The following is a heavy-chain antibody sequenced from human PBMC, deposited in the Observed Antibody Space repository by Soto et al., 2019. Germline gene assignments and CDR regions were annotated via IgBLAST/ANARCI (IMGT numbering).Heavy chain of an antibody. D-gene: IGHD3-3*01. Sequence: ASVKVSCKASGYTFTRYVMHWMRQAPGQGLEWMGRINAGEGNTKYSPKFQGRVSITRDTSATTAYMELSSLRSEDTAVYHCAVEWLSYGIGFDYWGQGTPVTLGS. CDR1: GYTFTRYV. V-gene: IGHV1-3*01. J-gene: IGHJ4*02. CDR2: INAGEGNT. CDR3: AVEWLSYGIGFDY.